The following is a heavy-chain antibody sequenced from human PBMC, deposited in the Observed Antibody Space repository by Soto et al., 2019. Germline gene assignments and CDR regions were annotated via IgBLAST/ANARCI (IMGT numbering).Heavy chain of an antibody. D-gene: IGHD3-3*01. CDR2: IIPLPGTA. J-gene: IGHJ6*02. CDR1: GGTFSSYA. CDR3: ARGLGEWSHDFSHVTDYGIDV. Sequence: QVPLVQSGSEVKKPVSSVKVSCNASGGTFSSYAISWVRQAPGQALEWMVGIIPLPGTAKYAQKFQSRVTSTADESTSTDDMERSSLGSEDSAVYYCARGLGEWSHDFSHVTDYGIDVWGQGTTVTVAS. V-gene: IGHV1-69*01.